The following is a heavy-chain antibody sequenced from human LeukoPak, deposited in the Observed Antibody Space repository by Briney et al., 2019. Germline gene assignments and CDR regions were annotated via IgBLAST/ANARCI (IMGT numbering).Heavy chain of an antibody. CDR3: ARSVVRSSTSPINNWFDP. J-gene: IGHJ5*02. D-gene: IGHD2-2*01. V-gene: IGHV4-59*01. CDR2: IYYSGST. Sequence: SETLSLTCTVSGDSISSYYWSWIRQPPGKGLEWIGYIYYSGSTNYNPSLKSRVTISVDTSKNQFSLKLSSVTAADTAVYYCARSVVRSSTSPINNWFDPWGQGTLVTVSS. CDR1: GDSISSYY.